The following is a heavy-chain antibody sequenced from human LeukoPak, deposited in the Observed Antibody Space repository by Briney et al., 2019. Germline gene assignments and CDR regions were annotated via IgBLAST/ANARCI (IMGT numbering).Heavy chain of an antibody. CDR2: IKKKTDGGTT. D-gene: IGHD6-19*01. CDR3: TTVQQWLAQALGY. V-gene: IGHV3-15*01. J-gene: IGHJ4*02. Sequence: PGGSLRLSCAASGFTFTAYSMNWFRQAPGKGLEWVGHIKKKTDGGTTDYAAPVKGRFTISRDDSQDTLYLQLNSLKTEDTAVYYCTTVQQWLAQALGYWGRGTLVTVSS. CDR1: GFTFTAYS.